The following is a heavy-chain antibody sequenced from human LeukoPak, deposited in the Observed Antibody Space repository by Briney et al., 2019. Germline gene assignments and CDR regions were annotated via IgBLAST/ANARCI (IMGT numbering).Heavy chain of an antibody. Sequence: GGSLRLSCAVSGFIFSDYGMHWVRQAPGEGLEWVAIVWYDGGNKFYGDSVKGRFTTSRDNSNNTLYLQMNSLRAEDTAVYYCVRGRGGRTGTDYFDLWGQGTLVTVSS. J-gene: IGHJ4*02. D-gene: IGHD3/OR15-3a*01. CDR1: GFIFSDYG. CDR2: VWYDGGNK. V-gene: IGHV3-33*01. CDR3: VRGRGGRTGTDYFDL.